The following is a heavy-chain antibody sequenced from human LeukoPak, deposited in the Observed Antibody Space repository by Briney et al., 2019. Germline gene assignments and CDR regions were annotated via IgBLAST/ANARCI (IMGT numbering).Heavy chain of an antibody. Sequence: GGSLRLSCTASGFTFRDYGMSWVRQAPGKGLEWVSAISGGGDTYYADSVKGRFTISRDNSKNTLYLQMNSLRAEDTAVYFCARRSGVAVAGAFDYWGQGTLVTVSS. D-gene: IGHD6-19*01. CDR3: ARRSGVAVAGAFDY. CDR2: ISGGGDT. J-gene: IGHJ4*02. V-gene: IGHV3-23*01. CDR1: GFTFRDYG.